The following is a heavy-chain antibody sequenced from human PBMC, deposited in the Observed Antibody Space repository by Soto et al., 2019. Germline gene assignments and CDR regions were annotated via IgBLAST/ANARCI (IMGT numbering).Heavy chain of an antibody. CDR2: IYHSGST. V-gene: IGHV4-30-2*01. Sequence: QLQLQESGSGLVKPSQTLSLTCAVSGGSISSGGYSWSWIRQPPGKGLEWIGYIYHSGSTYYNPSLKSRVTITVDRSKNQFSLKLSSVTAADTAVYYCARDAGWSGSSNWFDLWGQGTLVTVSS. J-gene: IGHJ5*02. CDR3: ARDAGWSGSSNWFDL. CDR1: GGSISSGGYS. D-gene: IGHD1-26*01.